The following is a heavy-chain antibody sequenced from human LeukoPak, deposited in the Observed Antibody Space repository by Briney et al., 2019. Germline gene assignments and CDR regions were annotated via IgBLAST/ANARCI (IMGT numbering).Heavy chain of an antibody. V-gene: IGHV3-33*01. D-gene: IGHD1-7*01. CDR2: IWYDGSNK. Sequence: GSLRLPCAASGFTFSSYGMRWVRQAPGKGLEWVAVIWYDGSNKYYADSVKGRFTISRDNSKNTLYLQMNSLRAEDTAVYYCARLELLVGFFDYWGQGTLVTVSS. CDR3: ARLELLVGFFDY. CDR1: GFTFSSYG. J-gene: IGHJ4*02.